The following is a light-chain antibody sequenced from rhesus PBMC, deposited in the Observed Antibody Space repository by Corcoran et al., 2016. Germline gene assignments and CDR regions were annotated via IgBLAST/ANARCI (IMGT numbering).Light chain of an antibody. J-gene: IGKJ1*01. Sequence: DIQMTQSPSSLSASVGDRVTITCQASQGISNWLAWYQQKPGKAPKLLRYAASSLQSGVPSRFSGNGSWTEFTITISSLHPEDFTTYYCQQHNSNPRTFGQGTKVEIK. CDR1: QGISNW. CDR2: AAS. CDR3: QQHNSNPRT. V-gene: IGKV1-33*02.